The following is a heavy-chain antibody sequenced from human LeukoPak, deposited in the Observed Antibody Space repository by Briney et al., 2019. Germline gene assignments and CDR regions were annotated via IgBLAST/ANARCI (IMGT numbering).Heavy chain of an antibody. CDR2: IYYSGST. CDR1: GGSISSYY. Sequence: SETLSLTCTVSGGSISSYYWSWIRQPPGKGLEWIGYIYYSGSTNYNPSLKSRVTISVDTSKSQFSLKLSSVTAADTAVYYCARAQYSSSSYYYYYYMDVWGKGTTVTVSS. J-gene: IGHJ6*03. D-gene: IGHD6-6*01. CDR3: ARAQYSSSSYYYYYYMDV. V-gene: IGHV4-59*01.